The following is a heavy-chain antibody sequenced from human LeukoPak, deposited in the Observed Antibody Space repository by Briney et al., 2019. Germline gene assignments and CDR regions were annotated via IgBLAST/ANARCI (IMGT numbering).Heavy chain of an antibody. Sequence: PGGSLRLSCAASGFTFSSYWMHWVRQAPGKGLVWVSRINSDGSSTSYADSVKGRFTISRDNAKNTLYLQMNSLRAEDTAVYYCAHLLFSPDCGGDCYAATSDYWGQGTLVTVSS. CDR3: AHLLFSPDCGGDCYAATSDY. D-gene: IGHD2-21*02. J-gene: IGHJ4*02. CDR1: GFTFSSYW. V-gene: IGHV3-74*01. CDR2: INSDGSST.